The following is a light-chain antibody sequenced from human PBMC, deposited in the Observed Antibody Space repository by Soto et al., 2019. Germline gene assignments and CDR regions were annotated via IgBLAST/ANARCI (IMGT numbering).Light chain of an antibody. CDR1: SSNIGSNY. Sequence: QSVLTQPLSASGTPGQRVTISCSGSSSNIGSNYVYWYQQLPGTAPQLLIDRNNQRPSGVPDRFSGSKSGTSASLAISGLRSEDEADYYCAAWDDSLSGWVFGGGTKVTVL. J-gene: IGLJ3*02. CDR2: RNN. V-gene: IGLV1-47*01. CDR3: AAWDDSLSGWV.